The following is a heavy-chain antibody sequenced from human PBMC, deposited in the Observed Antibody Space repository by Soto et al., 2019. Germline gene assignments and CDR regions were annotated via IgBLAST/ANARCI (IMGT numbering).Heavy chain of an antibody. CDR1: GDSVSKYY. CDR3: ARSPAYGDYANLDT. V-gene: IGHV4-4*07. D-gene: IGHD4-17*01. Sequence: QVQLQESGPGLVKPSETLSLTCTVTGDSVSKYYWNWIRQPAGKGLDWIGRIYSTRSPNYNPSLKSRVTMSVDTSKNQFSLKLNLSSVTAADTAVYYCARSPAYGDYANLDTWGPGTLVTVSS. CDR2: IYSTRSP. J-gene: IGHJ5*02.